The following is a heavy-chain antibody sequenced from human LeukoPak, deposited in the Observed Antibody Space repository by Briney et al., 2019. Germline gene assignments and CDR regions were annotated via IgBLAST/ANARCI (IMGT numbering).Heavy chain of an antibody. Sequence: SETLSLTCTVSGGSISSGYYWSWIRQPPGKGLEWIGEINHSGSTNYNPSLKSRVTISVDTSKNQFSLKLSSVTAADTAVYYCARDRQWLEFDYWGQGTLVTVSS. J-gene: IGHJ4*02. V-gene: IGHV4-34*01. CDR3: ARDRQWLEFDY. D-gene: IGHD6-19*01. CDR1: GGSISSGYY. CDR2: INHSGST.